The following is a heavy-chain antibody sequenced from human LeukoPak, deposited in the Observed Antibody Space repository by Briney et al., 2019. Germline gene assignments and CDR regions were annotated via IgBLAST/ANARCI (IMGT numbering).Heavy chain of an antibody. Sequence: GSLRLSCAASGFTFSSYWMSWVRQSPGKGLEWIGEIYHSGNTNYNPSLKSRAAISLDKSSNQFSLRLTSVTAADTAMYFCAREEMPGKFDYWGQGTLVTVSS. CDR2: IYHSGNT. J-gene: IGHJ4*02. D-gene: IGHD1-26*01. CDR3: AREEMPGKFDY. V-gene: IGHV4-4*01. CDR1: GFTFSSYW.